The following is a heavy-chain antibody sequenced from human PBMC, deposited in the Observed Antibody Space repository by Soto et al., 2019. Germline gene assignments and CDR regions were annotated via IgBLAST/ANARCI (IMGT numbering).Heavy chain of an antibody. Sequence: SETLSLTCTVSGGSISSYYWSWIRQPPGKGLEWIGYIYYSGSTNYNPSLKSRVTISVDTSKNQFSLKLSSVTAADTAVYYCASAQGGYCSGGSCYSDYYYAMDVWGQGTTVTVSS. J-gene: IGHJ6*02. V-gene: IGHV4-59*01. CDR1: GGSISSYY. CDR3: ASAQGGYCSGGSCYSDYYYAMDV. CDR2: IYYSGST. D-gene: IGHD2-15*01.